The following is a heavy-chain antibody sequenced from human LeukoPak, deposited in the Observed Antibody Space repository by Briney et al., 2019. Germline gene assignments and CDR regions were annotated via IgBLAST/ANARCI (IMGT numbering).Heavy chain of an antibody. CDR3: AREPGSAGFDY. V-gene: IGHV3-21*01. Sequence: GGSLRLSCAASGFTFSSYSINWVRQAPRKGLEWVSSISSSSSYIYYADSVKGRFTVSRDNAKNSLYLQMNSLRAEDTAVYYCAREPGSAGFDYWGQGTLVTVSS. CDR1: GFTFSSYS. CDR2: ISSSSSYI. D-gene: IGHD1-26*01. J-gene: IGHJ4*02.